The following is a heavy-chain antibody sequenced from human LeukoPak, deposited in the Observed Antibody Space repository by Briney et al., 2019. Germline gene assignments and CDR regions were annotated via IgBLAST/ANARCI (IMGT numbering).Heavy chain of an antibody. CDR1: GFTFSSYA. CDR2: ISGSGGST. J-gene: IGHJ4*02. Sequence: LPGGSLRLSCVASGFTFSSYAMSWVRQAPGKGLEWVSAISGSGGSTYYADSVKGRFTISRDNSKNTLYLQMNSLRAEDTAVYYCANTNSGSHYYFDYWGQGTLVTVSS. CDR3: ANTNSGSHYYFDY. D-gene: IGHD1-26*01. V-gene: IGHV3-23*01.